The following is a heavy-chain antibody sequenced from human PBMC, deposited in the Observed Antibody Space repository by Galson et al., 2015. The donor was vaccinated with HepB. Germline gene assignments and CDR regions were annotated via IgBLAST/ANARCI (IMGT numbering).Heavy chain of an antibody. CDR1: GFTFTNFA. CDR2: IWYDGSIE. V-gene: IGHV3-33*08. Sequence: SLRLSCAASGFTFTNFAMHWVRQAPGKGLEWVAVIWYDGSIESYSDSVRGRFTVSRDNSRNTLYLQMSSLRAEDTAVYYCARDLGFGLDYWGQGTLVIVSS. D-gene: IGHD3-16*01. CDR3: ARDLGFGLDY. J-gene: IGHJ4*02.